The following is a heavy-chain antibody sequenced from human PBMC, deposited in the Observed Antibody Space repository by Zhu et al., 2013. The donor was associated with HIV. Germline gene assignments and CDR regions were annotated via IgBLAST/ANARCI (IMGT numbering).Heavy chain of an antibody. D-gene: IGHD3-22*01. CDR2: IIPMFGIP. V-gene: IGHV1-69*17. CDR1: GYTFNMYA. J-gene: IGHJ4*02. Sequence: QVQLMQSGGEVKRPGSSVQVSCKASGYTFNMYAINWVRQAPGRGLEWMGVIIPMFGIPIYAPKFRGRVTITADTSMSTAYMELSSLRSEDTAVYYCASLYDSSGHQGYWGQGTLVTVSS. CDR3: ASLYDSSGHQGY.